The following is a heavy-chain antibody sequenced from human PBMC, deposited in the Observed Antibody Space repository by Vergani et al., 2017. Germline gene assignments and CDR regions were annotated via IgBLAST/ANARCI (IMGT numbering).Heavy chain of an antibody. CDR3: ARLDGIAAAGGDAFDI. CDR1: GDSVSSNSAA. V-gene: IGHV6-1*01. D-gene: IGHD6-13*01. Sequence: QVQLQQSGPGLVKPSQTLSLTCAISGDSVSSNSAAWNWNRQSPSRGLEWLGRTYYRSKWYNDYAVSVKSRITINPDTSKNLFSLQLNSVTPEDTAVYYCARLDGIAAAGGDAFDIWGQGTMVTVSS. J-gene: IGHJ3*02. CDR2: TYYRSKWYN.